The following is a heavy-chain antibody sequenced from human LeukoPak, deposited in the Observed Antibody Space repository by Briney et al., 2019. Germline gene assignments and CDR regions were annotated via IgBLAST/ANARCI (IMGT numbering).Heavy chain of an antibody. V-gene: IGHV1-18*01. Sequence: AASVTVSFTASGYTFTSYGISWVRQAPGQGLEWMGWISAYNGNTNYAQKLQGRVTMTTDTSTSTAYMELRSLRSDDTAVYYCARREQWLRFDPWGQGTLVTVSS. CDR2: ISAYNGNT. D-gene: IGHD6-19*01. J-gene: IGHJ5*02. CDR3: ARREQWLRFDP. CDR1: GYTFTSYG.